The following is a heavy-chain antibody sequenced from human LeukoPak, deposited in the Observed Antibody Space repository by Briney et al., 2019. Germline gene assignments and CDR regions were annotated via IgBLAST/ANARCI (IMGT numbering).Heavy chain of an antibody. J-gene: IGHJ4*02. Sequence: GGSLRLSCAASGFTVSTNYMSWVRQAPGKGLEWVSVLYSPGTTYYADSVKGRFAISRHNSENTLFLQVNSLRADDTAVYYCARVRFGESYFDYWGQGTLVTVSS. D-gene: IGHD3-10*01. V-gene: IGHV3-53*04. CDR1: GFTVSTNY. CDR2: LYSPGTT. CDR3: ARVRFGESYFDY.